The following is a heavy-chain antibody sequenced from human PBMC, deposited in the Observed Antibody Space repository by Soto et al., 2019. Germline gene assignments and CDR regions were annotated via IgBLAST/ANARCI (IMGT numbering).Heavy chain of an antibody. CDR1: GGSISSYS. CDR3: ARDSPPSMRNNYYYYGMDV. Sequence: SETLSLTCTVSGGSISSYSWSWIRQPPGKGLELIVYIYHSGSTYYNPSLKSRVTISVDRSKNQFSLKLSSVTAADTAVYYCARDSPPSMRNNYYYYGMDVWGQGTTVTVS. D-gene: IGHD3-22*01. J-gene: IGHJ6*02. CDR2: IYHSGST. V-gene: IGHV4-30-2*01.